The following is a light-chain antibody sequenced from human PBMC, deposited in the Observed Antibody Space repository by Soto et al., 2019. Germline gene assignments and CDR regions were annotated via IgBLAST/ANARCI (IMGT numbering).Light chain of an antibody. V-gene: IGKV3-15*01. CDR1: QSVSSN. J-gene: IGKJ1*01. CDR3: QQYNNWPRT. CDR2: GAL. Sequence: EIVMTQSPATLSVSPGERASLSCRASQSVSSNLAWYQQKPGQAPRLLIHGALTRATGIPARFSGTGSGTKFTLTISSLQSEDFAVYYCQQYNNWPRTFGQGTKVDIK.